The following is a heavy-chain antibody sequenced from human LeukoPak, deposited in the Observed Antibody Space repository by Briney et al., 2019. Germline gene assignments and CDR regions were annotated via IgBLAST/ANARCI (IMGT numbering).Heavy chain of an antibody. J-gene: IGHJ5*02. Sequence: PGGSLRLSCAASGFTFSSYGMHWVRRAPGKGLEWVAVIWYDGSNKYYADSVKGRFTISRDNSKNTLYLQMNSLRAEDTAVYYCAAALYSSQPPFDPWGQGTLVTVSS. CDR3: AAALYSSQPPFDP. D-gene: IGHD6-19*01. V-gene: IGHV3-33*01. CDR2: IWYDGSNK. CDR1: GFTFSSYG.